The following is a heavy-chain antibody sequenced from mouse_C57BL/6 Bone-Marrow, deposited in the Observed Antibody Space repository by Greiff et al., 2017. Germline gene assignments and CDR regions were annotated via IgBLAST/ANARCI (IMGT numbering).Heavy chain of an antibody. V-gene: IGHV1-69*01. J-gene: IGHJ2*01. CDR2: IDPSDSYT. D-gene: IGHD1-1*01. CDR3: ARAYYYGSGDY. CDR1: GYTFTSYW. Sequence: QVQLQQPGAELVMPGASVKLSCKASGYTFTSYWMHWVKQRPGQGLEWIGEIDPSDSYTNYNQKFKGKSTLTVDKSSSTAYMQLSSLTSEDSAVYYCARAYYYGSGDYWGQGTTLTGSS.